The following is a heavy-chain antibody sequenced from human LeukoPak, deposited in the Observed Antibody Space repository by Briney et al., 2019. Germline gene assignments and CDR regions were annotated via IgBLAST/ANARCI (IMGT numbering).Heavy chain of an antibody. CDR2: VYYGRSP. J-gene: IGHJ4*02. CDR3: ARSSGTGTFSY. V-gene: IGHV4-39*02. CDR1: GDSISRSTYY. Sequence: SETLSLTCTVSGDSISRSTYYWAWIRQPPGKGLEWIGSVYYGRSPYFNPSLESRATISVDTSKDHFSLKMSSVTAADTAVYYCARSSGTGTFSYWGQGTLVTVSS. D-gene: IGHD6-25*01.